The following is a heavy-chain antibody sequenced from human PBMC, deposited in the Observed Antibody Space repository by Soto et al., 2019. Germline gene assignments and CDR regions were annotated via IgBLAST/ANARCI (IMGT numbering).Heavy chain of an antibody. J-gene: IGHJ5*02. D-gene: IGHD3-10*01. Sequence: CAASGFTFSSYGMHWVRQAAGKGLEWVAVISYDGSNKYYADSVKGRFTISRDNSKNTLYLQMNSLRAEDTAVYYCARDSRRDRYYGSGSFPAWGQGTLVTVSS. CDR2: ISYDGSNK. V-gene: IGHV3-30*03. CDR1: GFTFSSYG. CDR3: ARDSRRDRYYGSGSFPA.